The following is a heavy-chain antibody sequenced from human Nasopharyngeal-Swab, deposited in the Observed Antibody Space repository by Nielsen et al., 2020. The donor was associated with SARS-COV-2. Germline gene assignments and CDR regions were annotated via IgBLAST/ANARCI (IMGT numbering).Heavy chain of an antibody. V-gene: IGHV3-11*04. CDR2: ISSSGSTI. J-gene: IGHJ5*02. D-gene: IGHD2-2*01. Sequence: SLKISCAASGLTFSDYYMSWIRQAPGKGLEWVSYISSSGSTIYYEDSVKGRFTIPRDNAKNSLYLQMNSLRAEDTAVYYCASLSSGSCSSTSCYEGDENWFDPWGQGTLVTVSS. CDR3: ASLSSGSCSSTSCYEGDENWFDP. CDR1: GLTFSDYY.